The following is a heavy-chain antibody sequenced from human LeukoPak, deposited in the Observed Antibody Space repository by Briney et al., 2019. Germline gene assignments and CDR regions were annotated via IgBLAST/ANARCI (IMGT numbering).Heavy chain of an antibody. V-gene: IGHV1-2*02. CDR3: ARDYNRWRADFFDY. Sequence: ASVKVSCKASGYTFTGYYMHWGRQAPGQGLEWMGWINPNSGGTNYAQKFQGRVTMTRDTSISTAYMELSRLRSDDTAVYYCARDYNRWRADFFDYWGQGTLVTVSS. CDR1: GYTFTGYY. D-gene: IGHD3-10*01. CDR2: INPNSGGT. J-gene: IGHJ4*02.